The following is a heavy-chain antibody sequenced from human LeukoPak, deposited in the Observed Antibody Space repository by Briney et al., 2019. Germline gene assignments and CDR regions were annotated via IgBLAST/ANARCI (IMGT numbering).Heavy chain of an antibody. D-gene: IGHD3-16*01. CDR2: ISAYNGNT. J-gene: IGHJ4*02. Sequence: ASVKVSCKASGYAFRIYGFSWVRQAPGQGLEWMGWISAYNGNTNYAQKLQGRVTMTTDTSTNTAYMELRSLISDDTAVYYCARDGGGISDYWGQGTLVTVSS. CDR1: GYAFRIYG. CDR3: ARDGGGISDY. V-gene: IGHV1-18*01.